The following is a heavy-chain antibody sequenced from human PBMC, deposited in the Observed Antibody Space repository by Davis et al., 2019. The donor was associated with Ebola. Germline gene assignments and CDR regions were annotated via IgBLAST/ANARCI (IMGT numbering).Heavy chain of an antibody. D-gene: IGHD3-16*02. CDR3: ARGGLHLGELSLSYYLDY. V-gene: IGHV4-59*01. CDR1: GGSISSYY. Sequence: SETLSLTCTVSGGSISSYYWSWIRQPPGKGLAWIGYIYYSGSTNYNPSLKSRVTISVDTSKNQFSLKLSSVTAADTAVYYCARGGLHLGELSLSYYLDYWGQGTLVTVSS. J-gene: IGHJ4*02. CDR2: IYYSGST.